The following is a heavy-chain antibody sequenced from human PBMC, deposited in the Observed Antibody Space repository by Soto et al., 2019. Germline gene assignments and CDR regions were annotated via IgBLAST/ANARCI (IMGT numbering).Heavy chain of an antibody. V-gene: IGHV4-39*07. D-gene: IGHD6-6*01. CDR3: ARTSKFDC. CDR2: IFHSGRT. Sequence: SGTLSLTCTVSGDSMSNRYYYWGWVRQNPGKGLEWIGDIFHSGRTYYSPSLKSRVTMSVDTSKNQFSLKLSSVTAAGTAVYYCARTSKFDCWGQGTLVTVSS. CDR1: GDSMSNRYYY. J-gene: IGHJ4*02.